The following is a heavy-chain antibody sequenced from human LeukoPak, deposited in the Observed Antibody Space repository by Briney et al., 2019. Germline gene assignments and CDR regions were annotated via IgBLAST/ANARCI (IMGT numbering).Heavy chain of an antibody. D-gene: IGHD5-24*01. CDR3: ARGQRWLQLSN. V-gene: IGHV4-59*01. CDR2: IYYSGST. CDR1: GGSISSYY. Sequence: PSETPSLTCTVSGGSISSYYWSWIRQPPGKGLEWIGYIYYSGSTNYNPSLKSRVTISVDTSKNQFSLKLSSVTAADTAVYYCARGQRWLQLSNWGQGTLVTVSS. J-gene: IGHJ4*02.